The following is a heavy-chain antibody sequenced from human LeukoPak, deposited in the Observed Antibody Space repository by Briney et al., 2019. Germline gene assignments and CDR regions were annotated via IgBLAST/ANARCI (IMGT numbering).Heavy chain of an antibody. CDR2: IRSKAYGGTT. D-gene: IGHD3-10*01. V-gene: IGHV3-49*04. J-gene: IGHJ4*02. Sequence: GGSLRLSCTASGFTFGDYAMSWVRQAPGKGLEWVGFIRSKAYGGTTEYAASVKGRFTISRDDSKSIAYLQMNSLKTEDTAVYYCTRDQVRGVIIYCFDYWGQGTLVTVSS. CDR1: GFTFGDYA. CDR3: TRDQVRGVIIYCFDY.